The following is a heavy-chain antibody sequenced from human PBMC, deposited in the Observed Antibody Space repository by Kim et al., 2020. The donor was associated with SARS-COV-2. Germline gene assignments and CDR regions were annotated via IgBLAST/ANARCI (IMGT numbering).Heavy chain of an antibody. D-gene: IGHD3-16*02. Sequence: SETLSLTCAVYGGSFSGYYWSWIRQPPGKGLEWIGEINHSGSTNYNPSLKSRVTISVDTSKNQFSLKLSSVTAADTAVYYCARRYDYIWGSYRARTRFDPWGQGTLVTVSS. J-gene: IGHJ5*02. V-gene: IGHV4-34*01. CDR1: GGSFSGYY. CDR3: ARRYDYIWGSYRARTRFDP. CDR2: INHSGST.